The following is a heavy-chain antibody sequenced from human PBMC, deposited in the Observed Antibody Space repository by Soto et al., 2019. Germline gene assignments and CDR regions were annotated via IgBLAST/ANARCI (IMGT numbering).Heavy chain of an antibody. V-gene: IGHV3-23*01. CDR2: ITPNSAVK. D-gene: IGHD2-2*01. CDR1: GFILRDYV. J-gene: IGHJ4*02. Sequence: DVQLLESGGGVVQPGGSLTLSCAASGFILRDYVMTWVRQAPGKGLEWVALITPNSAVKKYAESVKGRFTISRNNSKDAVYLQMHSLAVEDTAKYHCAICTSSTGCNGINLHNWGQGAQVVVSA. CDR3: AICTSSTGCNGINLHN.